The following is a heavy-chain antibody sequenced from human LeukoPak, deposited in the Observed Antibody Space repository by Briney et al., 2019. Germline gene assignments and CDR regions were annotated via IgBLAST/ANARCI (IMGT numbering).Heavy chain of an antibody. CDR2: INPSGGNT. V-gene: IGHV1-46*01. CDR1: GYTFTSYY. Sequence: EASVKVSCKASGYTFTSYYMHWVRQAPGRGLEWMGIINPSGGNTSYAQKFQGRVTMTRDTSTSTVYMELSSLRSEDTAVYYCARDWVDTAMDPTSSFDYWGQGTLVTVSS. J-gene: IGHJ4*02. D-gene: IGHD5-18*01. CDR3: ARDWVDTAMDPTSSFDY.